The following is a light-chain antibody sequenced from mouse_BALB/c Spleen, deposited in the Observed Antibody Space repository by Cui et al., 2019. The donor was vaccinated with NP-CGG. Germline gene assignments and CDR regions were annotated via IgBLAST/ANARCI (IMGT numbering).Light chain of an antibody. CDR3: ALWYSNHWV. J-gene: IGLJ1*01. V-gene: IGLV1*01. CDR2: GTN. CDR1: TGAVTTSNY. Sequence: QAVVTQESALTTSPGETVTLTCRSSTGAVTTSNYATCVHATPDPLFTGLIGGTNNRAPGVPARFSGSLIGDKAALTITGPQTEDEAIYFCALWYSNHWVFGGGTKLTVL.